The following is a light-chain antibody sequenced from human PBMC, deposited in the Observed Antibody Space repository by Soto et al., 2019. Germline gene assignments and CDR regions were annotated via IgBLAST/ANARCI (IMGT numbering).Light chain of an antibody. CDR3: CLYTSSSTYV. V-gene: IGLV2-23*01. CDR2: EGN. Sequence: QSVLTQPASVSGSPGQSITISCTGTSSDVGSYNLVSWYQLHPGKAPKLMIYEGNLRPSGVSDRFSASKSGNTASLTISGLQAEDEADYYCCLYTSSSTYVFGTGTKVTVL. J-gene: IGLJ1*01. CDR1: SSDVGSYNL.